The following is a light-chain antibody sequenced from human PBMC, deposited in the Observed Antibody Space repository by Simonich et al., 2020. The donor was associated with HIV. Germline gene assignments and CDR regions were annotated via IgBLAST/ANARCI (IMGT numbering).Light chain of an antibody. V-gene: IGKV3D-7*01. Sequence: EIVMTQSPATLSVSPGERATLSCRASQSVSSSYLTWYQQKPGQAPRLLIYGASTRATSIPARFSGSGSGTDFTLTISSLQPEDFAVYYCQQDYNLPMYTFGQGTKLEIK. CDR2: GAS. J-gene: IGKJ2*01. CDR1: QSVSSSY. CDR3: QQDYNLPMYT.